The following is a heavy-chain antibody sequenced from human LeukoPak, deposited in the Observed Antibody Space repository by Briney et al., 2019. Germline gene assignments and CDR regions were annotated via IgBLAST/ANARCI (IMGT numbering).Heavy chain of an antibody. Sequence: PSGTLSLTCAVSGGSISSNNWWSWVRQPPGKGLEWIGEIFHSGSTNYNPSLMSRVTISVDKSKNQFSLKLNSVTAADTAVYYCATAEPRGSVWYPYWGQGTLVTVSS. D-gene: IGHD6-13*01. V-gene: IGHV4-4*02. CDR1: GGSISSNNW. CDR2: IFHSGST. J-gene: IGHJ4*02. CDR3: ATAEPRGSVWYPY.